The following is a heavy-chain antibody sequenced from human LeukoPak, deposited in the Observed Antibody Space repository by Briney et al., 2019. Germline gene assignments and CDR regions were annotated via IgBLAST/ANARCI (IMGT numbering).Heavy chain of an antibody. CDR1: GFTFSSYG. CDR2: VRYDGSNK. V-gene: IGHV3-30*02. CDR3: AYGSGSYPLHY. Sequence: GGSLRLSCAASGFTFSSYGMYWVRQAPGKGLEWVAFVRYDGSNKYYADSVKGRFSISRDNSKNTLYLQMNSLRAEDTAVYYCAYGSGSYPLHYWGQGTLVTVSS. D-gene: IGHD3-10*01. J-gene: IGHJ4*02.